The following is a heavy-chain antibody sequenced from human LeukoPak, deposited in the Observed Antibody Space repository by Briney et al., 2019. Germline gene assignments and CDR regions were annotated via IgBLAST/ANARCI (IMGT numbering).Heavy chain of an antibody. Sequence: PGGSLRLSCAASGFSFSNFAMHWVRQTPAKGLEWLAVMSYDGTNTYYEDSVKGRFSVSRDNSKNTVYLLLNDLRTEDSAIYYCCSATSMTTVTTDYWGQGTLVSVSS. J-gene: IGHJ4*02. CDR3: CSATSMTTVTTDY. V-gene: IGHV3-30*03. CDR2: MSYDGTNT. D-gene: IGHD4-11*01. CDR1: GFSFSNFA.